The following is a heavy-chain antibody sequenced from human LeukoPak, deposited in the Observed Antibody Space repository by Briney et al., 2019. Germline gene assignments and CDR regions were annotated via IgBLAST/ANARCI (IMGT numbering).Heavy chain of an antibody. CDR2: FDPEDGET. J-gene: IGHJ4*02. D-gene: IGHD2-21*02. Sequence: ASVKVSCKVSGYTLTELSMHWVRQAPGEGLEWMGGFDPEDGETIYAQKFQGRVTMTEDTSTDTAYMELSSLRSEDTAVYYCATDNYCGGDCYALDYWGQGTLVTVSS. CDR1: GYTLTELS. V-gene: IGHV1-24*01. CDR3: ATDNYCGGDCYALDY.